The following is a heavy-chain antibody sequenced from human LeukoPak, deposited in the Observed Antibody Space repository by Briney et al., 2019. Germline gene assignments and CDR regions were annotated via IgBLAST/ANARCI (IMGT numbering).Heavy chain of an antibody. CDR2: IYYSGST. J-gene: IGHJ3*02. Sequence: PSETLSLTCTVSGGAISSYYWSWIRQPPGQGLEWIGYIYYSGSTNYNPSLKSRVTISVDTSKNQFSLKLSSVTAADTAVYYCARDRELWDAFDIWGQGTMVTVSS. V-gene: IGHV4-59*01. D-gene: IGHD1-26*01. CDR1: GGAISSYY. CDR3: ARDRELWDAFDI.